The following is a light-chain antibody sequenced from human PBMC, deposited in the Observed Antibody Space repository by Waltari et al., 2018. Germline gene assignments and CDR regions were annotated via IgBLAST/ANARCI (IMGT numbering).Light chain of an antibody. CDR1: PGAVTSGYY. V-gene: IGLV7-43*01. J-gene: IGLJ2*01. Sequence: QTVVTQEPSLTVSPGGTVTLTCASSPGAVTSGYYPNWFQQKPGQAPRALIYSTSTTHSWTPARFSGSLLGGKAALTLSGVQPEDEAEYYCLLYYGGAQVFGGGTKLTVL. CDR3: LLYYGGAQV. CDR2: STS.